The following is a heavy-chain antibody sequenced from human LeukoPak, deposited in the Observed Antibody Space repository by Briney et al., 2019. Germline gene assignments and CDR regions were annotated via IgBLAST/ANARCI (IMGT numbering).Heavy chain of an antibody. CDR1: GGSIRRSSYY. Sequence: SETLSLTCNVSGVSGGSIRRSSYYWAWIRQPPGKGLEWIGSIYYTGNTYYNPSLKSRVIISIDTSNNQFSLILNSVTAADTAVYYCTRDRSSTFDFWGPGTLVTVSS. CDR3: TRDRSSTFDF. J-gene: IGHJ4*02. D-gene: IGHD6-13*01. V-gene: IGHV4-39*07. CDR2: IYYTGNT.